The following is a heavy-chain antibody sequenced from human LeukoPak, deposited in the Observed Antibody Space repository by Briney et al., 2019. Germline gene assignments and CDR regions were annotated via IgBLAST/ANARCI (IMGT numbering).Heavy chain of an antibody. CDR3: TKNLRGRPLDY. Sequence: GGSLRLSCAASGFTFSNYAMGWVRQAPGKGLEWVSVIGTGGDRHYADSVKGRFTITKDNSKSTVFLQMNSLGADDTALYYCTKNLRGRPLDYWGQGTLVTVSS. CDR1: GFTFSNYA. D-gene: IGHD6-6*01. J-gene: IGHJ4*02. V-gene: IGHV3-23*01. CDR2: IGTGGDR.